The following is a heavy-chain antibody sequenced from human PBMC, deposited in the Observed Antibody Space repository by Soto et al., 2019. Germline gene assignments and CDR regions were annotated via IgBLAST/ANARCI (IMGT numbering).Heavy chain of an antibody. Sequence: EVQLLESGGGLVQPGGSLRLSCVASRFDFSSYEMSWVRQAAGKGFEWVSRVSLTGDRTNYAGSVKGRFTVSRDNFKNALYLEMDSLRPDDTAIYYCARGGGYCTPTSCAIDSWGRGTPVTVSS. V-gene: IGHV3-23*01. CDR2: VSLTGDRT. D-gene: IGHD2-8*01. CDR1: RFDFSSYE. CDR3: ARGGGYCTPTSCAIDS. J-gene: IGHJ4*02.